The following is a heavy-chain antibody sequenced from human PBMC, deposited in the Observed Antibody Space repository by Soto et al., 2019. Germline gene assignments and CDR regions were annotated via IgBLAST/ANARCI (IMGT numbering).Heavy chain of an antibody. J-gene: IGHJ3*02. CDR3: AKDAAKRIAAADAFDI. CDR1: GFTFSSYA. CDR2: ISGSGGGT. Sequence: GGSLRLSCAASGFTFSSYAMSWVRQAPGKGLEWVSAISGSGGGTYYAASVKGRFTISRDNSRNTLYLKMNSRRAEDAAVYDWAKDAAKRIAAADAFDIWGQGTMVTVSS. D-gene: IGHD6-13*01. V-gene: IGHV3-23*01.